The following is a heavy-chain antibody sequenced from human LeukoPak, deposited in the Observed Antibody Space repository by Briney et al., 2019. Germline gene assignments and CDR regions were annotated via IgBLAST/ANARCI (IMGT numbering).Heavy chain of an antibody. J-gene: IGHJ4*02. CDR3: AIIGSGSYFFDY. CDR1: GYTFTSYD. V-gene: IGHV1-8*01. CDR2: MNPNSGNT. D-gene: IGHD1-26*01. Sequence: ASVKVSCKASGYTFTSYDINWVRQATGQGLEWMGWMNPNSGNTGYAQKFQGRVTMTRNTSISTAYMELSSLRSEDTAVYYCAIIGSGSYFFDYWGQGTLVTASS.